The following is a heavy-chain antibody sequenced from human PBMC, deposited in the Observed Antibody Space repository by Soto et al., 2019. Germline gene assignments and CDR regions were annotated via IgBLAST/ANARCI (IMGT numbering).Heavy chain of an antibody. D-gene: IGHD6-13*01. CDR1: GFTVSSNY. J-gene: IGHJ6*02. CDR3: ARPIAAAGNYDYDYGIDF. CDR2: IYSGGST. Sequence: EVQLVESGGGLVQPGGSLRLSCAASGFTVSSNYMSWVRQAPGKGLEWGSVIYSGGSTYYADAVKGRFTISRDNSKNTLYRQMNSLRAEDTAVYYCARPIAAAGNYDYDYGIDFWGQGTTVTVSS. V-gene: IGHV3-66*04.